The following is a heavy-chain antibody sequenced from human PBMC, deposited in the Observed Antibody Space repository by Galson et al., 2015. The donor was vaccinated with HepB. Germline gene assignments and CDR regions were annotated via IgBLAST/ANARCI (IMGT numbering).Heavy chain of an antibody. CDR3: ARDAMGRGSGGYPAFDY. D-gene: IGHD1-26*01. CDR1: GFTFNTYT. J-gene: IGHJ4*02. V-gene: IGHV3-30-3*01. Sequence: SLRLSCAASGFTFNTYTMQWVRQAPGKGLEWVAAISSAGDIQFHADSVKGRFTFSRDNSENMLYLQMNSLRVEDTAIYYCARDAMGRGSGGYPAFDYWGQGTLVTVSS. CDR2: ISSAGDIQ.